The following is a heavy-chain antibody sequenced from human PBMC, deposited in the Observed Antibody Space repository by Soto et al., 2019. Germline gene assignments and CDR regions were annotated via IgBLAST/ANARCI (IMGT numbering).Heavy chain of an antibody. CDR2: IYHSGST. CDR1: GGSISSSNW. J-gene: IGHJ4*02. Sequence: QVQLQESGPGLVKPSGTLSLTCAVSGGSISSSNWWSWVRQPPGKGLEWIGEIYHSGSTNYNPSLKSRVTIAVAKSKNQFSLKLSSVTAADPAVYYCARAAMGGSSWPFDYWGQGTLVTVSS. CDR3: ARAAMGGSSWPFDY. V-gene: IGHV4-4*02. D-gene: IGHD6-13*01.